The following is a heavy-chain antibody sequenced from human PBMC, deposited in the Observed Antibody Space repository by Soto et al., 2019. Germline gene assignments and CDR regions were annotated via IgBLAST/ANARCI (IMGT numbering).Heavy chain of an antibody. Sequence: HPGGSLRLSCAASGYTFSSYSMNWVRQALGKGLEWVSYISSSSSTIYYADSVKGRFTISRDNAKNSLYLQMNSLRAEDTAVYYCARGGSSQYYDFWSGPLNWFDPWGQGT. V-gene: IGHV3-48*01. D-gene: IGHD3-3*01. CDR2: ISSSSSTI. J-gene: IGHJ5*02. CDR3: ARGGSSQYYDFWSGPLNWFDP. CDR1: GYTFSSYS.